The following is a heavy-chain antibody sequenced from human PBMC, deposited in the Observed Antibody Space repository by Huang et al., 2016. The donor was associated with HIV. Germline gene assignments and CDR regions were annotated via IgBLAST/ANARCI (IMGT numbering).Heavy chain of an antibody. CDR2: KSYDGSQE. Sequence: QVQLVESGGGVVQPGRSLRLSCAASGFTFSRYGMHWVRQAPGKGREVVAVKSYDGSQEYYADSVRGRFTISRDNSEDTVYLQMNSLRPEDTAVYYCTRDQVVEDRTTNALDIWGQGTKVTVFS. J-gene: IGHJ3*02. D-gene: IGHD1-1*01. CDR3: TRDQVVEDRTTNALDI. V-gene: IGHV3-30*03. CDR1: GFTFSRYG.